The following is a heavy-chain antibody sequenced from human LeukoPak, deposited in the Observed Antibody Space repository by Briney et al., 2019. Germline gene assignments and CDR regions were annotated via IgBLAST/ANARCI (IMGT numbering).Heavy chain of an antibody. Sequence: SETLSLTCTVSGGSISSYYWSWIRQPAGKGLEWIGRIYTSGSTNYNPSLKSRVAISVDTSKNQFSLKLNSVTAADTAVYYCARDGRSYSAFDYWGQGTLVTVSS. J-gene: IGHJ4*02. V-gene: IGHV4-4*07. CDR3: ARDGRSYSAFDY. D-gene: IGHD3-10*01. CDR2: IYTSGST. CDR1: GGSISSYY.